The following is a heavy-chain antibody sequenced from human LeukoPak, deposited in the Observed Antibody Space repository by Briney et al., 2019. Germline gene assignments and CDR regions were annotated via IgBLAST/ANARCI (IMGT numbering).Heavy chain of an antibody. CDR1: GGSISSSSYY. CDR3: ARGVITYYYGSGSYYFDY. V-gene: IGHV4-39*01. CDR2: IYYSGST. Sequence: PSETLSLTCTVSGGSISSSSYYWGWIRQPPGKGLEWIGSIYYSGSTYYNPSLKSRVTISVDTSKNQFSLKLSSVTAADTAVYYCARGVITYYYGSGSYYFDYWGQGTLVTVSS. J-gene: IGHJ4*02. D-gene: IGHD3-10*01.